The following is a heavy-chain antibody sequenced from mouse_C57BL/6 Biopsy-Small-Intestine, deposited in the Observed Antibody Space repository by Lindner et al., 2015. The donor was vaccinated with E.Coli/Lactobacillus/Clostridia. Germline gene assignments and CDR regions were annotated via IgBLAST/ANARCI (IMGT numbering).Heavy chain of an antibody. D-gene: IGHD2-4*01. CDR3: ARSYYDYLDY. CDR2: INPTTGGT. J-gene: IGHJ2*01. CDR1: GFSFTGYY. V-gene: IGHV1-42*01. Sequence: VQLQESGPELVKPGASVKISCRASGFSFTGYYMNWVKQSPEKSLEWIEEINPTTGGTTYNQKFKAKATLTVDKSSSTAYMQLKSLTSEDSAVYYCARSYYDYLDYWGQGTTLTVSS.